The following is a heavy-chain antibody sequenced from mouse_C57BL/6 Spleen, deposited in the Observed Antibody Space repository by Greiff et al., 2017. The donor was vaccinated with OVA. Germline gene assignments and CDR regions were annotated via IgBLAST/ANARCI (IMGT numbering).Heavy chain of an antibody. V-gene: IGHV5-17*01. Sequence: DVKLVESGGGLVKPGGSLKLSCAASGFTFSDYGMHWVRQAPEKGLEWVAYISSGSSTIYYADTVKGRFTISRDNAKNTLFLQMTSLRSEDTAMYYCARTIYYYGSSYAMDYWGQGTSVTVSS. D-gene: IGHD1-1*01. CDR3: ARTIYYYGSSYAMDY. CDR1: GFTFSDYG. J-gene: IGHJ4*01. CDR2: ISSGSSTI.